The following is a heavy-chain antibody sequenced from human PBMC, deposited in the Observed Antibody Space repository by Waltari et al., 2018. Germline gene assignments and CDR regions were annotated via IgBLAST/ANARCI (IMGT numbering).Heavy chain of an antibody. CDR3: APLPPLLLRFLAWFAVPSCFDY. CDR1: GFSLSTSGVG. Sequence: QITLKESGPTLVKPTQTLTLTCTFSGFSLSTSGVGVGWIRQPPGKALEWLALIYWNDDKRYSPSLCRPLPLSRVPSPARVVLALPLLSPFAPATCSSAPLPPLLLRFLAWFAVPSCFDYWGQGTLVTVSS. D-gene: IGHD3-3*01. CDR2: IYWNDDK. V-gene: IGHV2-5*01. J-gene: IGHJ4*02.